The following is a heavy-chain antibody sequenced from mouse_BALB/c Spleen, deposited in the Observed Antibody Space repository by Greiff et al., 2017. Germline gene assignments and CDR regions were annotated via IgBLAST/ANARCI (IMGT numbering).Heavy chain of an antibody. Sequence: QVQLQQPGAELVKPGASVKMSCKASGYTFTSYNMHWVKQTPGQGLEWIGAIYPGNGDTSYNQKFKGKATLTADKSSSTAYMQLSSLTSEDSAVYYSAREYYGPFAYWGQGTLVTVSA. J-gene: IGHJ3*01. D-gene: IGHD1-1*01. CDR2: IYPGNGDT. V-gene: IGHV1-12*01. CDR1: GYTFTSYN. CDR3: AREYYGPFAY.